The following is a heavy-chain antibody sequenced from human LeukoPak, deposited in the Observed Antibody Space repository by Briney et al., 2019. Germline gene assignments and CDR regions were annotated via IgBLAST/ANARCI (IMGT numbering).Heavy chain of an antibody. CDR2: VNHSGST. D-gene: IGHD3-22*01. CDR3: ESDYYDSSGYYGNLDAFDI. Sequence: SETLSLTCAVYGGSFSGYYWSWIRQPPGKGLEWIGEVNHSGSTNYNPSLKSRVTISVDTSKNQFSLKLSSVTAAETAVYYCESDYYDSSGYYGNLDAFDIWGQGTMVTVSS. CDR1: GGSFSGYY. V-gene: IGHV4-34*01. J-gene: IGHJ3*02.